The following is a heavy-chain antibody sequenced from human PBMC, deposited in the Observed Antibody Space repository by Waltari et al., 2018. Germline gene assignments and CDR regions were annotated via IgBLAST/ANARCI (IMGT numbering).Heavy chain of an antibody. Sequence: EVPLVESGGGLVKPGCSLRLSCPASGFTFRSSSLTWVRQAPGKGLGWVSSISSSSSYIYDADSVKGRCTSSRDNAKNSLYLQMNSLRAEDTAVYYCARSPGGADDFDYWGQGTLVTVSS. CDR1: GFTFRSSS. CDR2: ISSSSSYI. CDR3: ARSPGGADDFDY. D-gene: IGHD2-8*02. J-gene: IGHJ4*02. V-gene: IGHV3-21*01.